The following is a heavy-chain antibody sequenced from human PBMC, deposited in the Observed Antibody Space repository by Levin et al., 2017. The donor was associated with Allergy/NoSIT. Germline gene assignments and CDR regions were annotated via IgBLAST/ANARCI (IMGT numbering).Heavy chain of an antibody. V-gene: IGHV3-15*01. D-gene: IGHD3-16*01. CDR3: TGQGGY. CDR2: IQSKTDGGRT. J-gene: IGHJ4*02. CDR1: GFTFINAW. Sequence: GGSLRLSCAASGFTFINAWMSWVRQAPGKGLEWVGRIQSKTDGGRTDYAAPVKGRFIISREDSKNTLYLQMNSLKTEDTAVYYCTGQGGYWGQGTLVTVSS.